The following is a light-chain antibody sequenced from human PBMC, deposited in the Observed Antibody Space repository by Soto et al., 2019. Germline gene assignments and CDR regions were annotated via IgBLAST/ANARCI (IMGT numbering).Light chain of an antibody. V-gene: IGKV3-20*01. J-gene: IGKJ1*01. CDR2: GAP. CDR1: QSVSSRS. CDR3: QQYGSSGT. Sequence: ETVLTQYPGTLSWSPGERATLSCRASQSVSSRSLAWYQQKPGQAPRVLIYGAPNRATGIPDRFSGSGSGTDFTLTISRLEPEDFAVYYCQQYGSSGTFGQGTKVDIK.